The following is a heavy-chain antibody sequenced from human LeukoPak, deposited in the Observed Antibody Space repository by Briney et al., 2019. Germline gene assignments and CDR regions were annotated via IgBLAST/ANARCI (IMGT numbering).Heavy chain of an antibody. D-gene: IGHD3-10*01. V-gene: IGHV1-2*02. CDR3: SGHYGPGPV. CDR2: IHPNGHDT. J-gene: IGHJ4*02. Sequence: ASVTVSCKASGYTFSDHHMLWVRQAPGQGLEWMGWIHPNGHDTKYAQKFQGSMTMTTDTSISTAYMELNRVTSGDTAVYFCSGHYGPGPVWGQGTLLTASS. CDR1: GYTFSDHH.